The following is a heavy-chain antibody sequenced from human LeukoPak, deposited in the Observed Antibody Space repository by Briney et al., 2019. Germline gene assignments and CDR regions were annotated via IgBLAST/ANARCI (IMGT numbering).Heavy chain of an antibody. D-gene: IGHD1-26*01. CDR2: IYYSGST. Sequence: PSETLSLTCTVSGGSFSPYYWSWIRQPPGKGLEWIGNIYYSGSTSYNPSLKSRVTISVDTSKNQFSLKLSSVTAADTAVYYCARHGGGGESYPRVFDYWGRGNLVTVSS. CDR1: GGSFSPYY. V-gene: IGHV4-59*08. CDR3: ARHGGGGESYPRVFDY. J-gene: IGHJ4*02.